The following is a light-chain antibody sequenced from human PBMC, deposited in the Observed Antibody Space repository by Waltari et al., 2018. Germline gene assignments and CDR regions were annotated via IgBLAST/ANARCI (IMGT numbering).Light chain of an antibody. CDR3: VLHMGNLVFGGVV. J-gene: IGLJ2*01. Sequence: QTVVTQEPSFSVSPGGTVTLTCGLSSGPVSSRHYPSWHQQTPDQAARELSCRTNSGSAGGPDCVSGSICVKKAALTITGAQADDESVYYCVLHMGNLVFGGVVFGGGTKLTVL. V-gene: IGLV8-61*02. CDR1: SGPVSSRHY. CDR2: RTN.